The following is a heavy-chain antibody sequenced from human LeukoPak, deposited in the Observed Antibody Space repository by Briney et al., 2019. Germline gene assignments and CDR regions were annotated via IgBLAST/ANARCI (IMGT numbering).Heavy chain of an antibody. CDR2: ISWDGGSI. CDR3: AKDIRGSTSWYSLDY. CDR1: GFTFYNYA. D-gene: IGHD6-13*01. Sequence: GGSLLLSSAASGFTFYNYAMHCVRQAPGKGREWVALISWDGGSIYYSDSVKDRFTISLDNSKNSLYLPMNSMRAEDTALYYCAKDIRGSTSWYSLDYWGQGTLVTVSS. J-gene: IGHJ4*02. V-gene: IGHV3-43D*03.